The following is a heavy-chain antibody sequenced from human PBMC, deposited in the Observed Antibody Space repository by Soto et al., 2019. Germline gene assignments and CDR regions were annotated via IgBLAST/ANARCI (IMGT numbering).Heavy chain of an antibody. V-gene: IGHV3-9*03. D-gene: IGHD5-18*01. Sequence: EVQLVESGGGLVQPGRSLRLSCAASGFTFDDYAMHWVRQAPGKGLEWVSGISWNSGSIGYADSVKGRFTISRDNAKNSLYLQMNSLRAEDMALYYCAKDISDTAMVGIDYWGQGTLVTVSS. CDR1: GFTFDDYA. J-gene: IGHJ4*02. CDR3: AKDISDTAMVGIDY. CDR2: ISWNSGSI.